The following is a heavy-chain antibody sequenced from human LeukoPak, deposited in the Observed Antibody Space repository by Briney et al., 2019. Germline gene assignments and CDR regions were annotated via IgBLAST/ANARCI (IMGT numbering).Heavy chain of an antibody. J-gene: IGHJ4*02. D-gene: IGHD3-10*01. Sequence: GGSLRLSCAASGFTFSSYSLNWVRQTPGKGLEWVSYISGLSSTIYYADSVKGRFTVSRDNAKNSLYLQMNSLRAEDTAVYYCARALSQYGSGSYSIWGQGTLVTVSS. CDR2: ISGLSSTI. CDR1: GFTFSSYS. V-gene: IGHV3-48*04. CDR3: ARALSQYGSGSYSI.